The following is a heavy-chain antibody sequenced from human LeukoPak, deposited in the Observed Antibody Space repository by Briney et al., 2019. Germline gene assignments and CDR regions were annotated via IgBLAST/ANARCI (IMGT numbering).Heavy chain of an antibody. CDR2: INPSGGST. D-gene: IGHD6-19*01. CDR3: ARDLLTSSGWYNDWFDP. J-gene: IGHJ5*02. V-gene: IGHV1-46*01. CDR1: GYTFTSYH. Sequence: ASVKVSCKASGYTFTSYHMHWVRQAPGQGLEWMGIINPSGGSTSYAQKFQGRVTMTRDTSTSTVYMELSSLRSEDTAVYYCARDLLTSSGWYNDWFDPWGQGTLVTVSS.